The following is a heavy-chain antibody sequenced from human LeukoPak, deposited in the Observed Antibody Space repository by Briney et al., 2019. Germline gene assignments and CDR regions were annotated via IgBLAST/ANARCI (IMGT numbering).Heavy chain of an antibody. D-gene: IGHD3-3*01. V-gene: IGHV3-23*01. Sequence: PGGSLRLSCAVSALTFSRYAMSWVRQAPTRGLEWVARLRGNGETFYPDSVKGRCTLSRDVSRNTVYLQLNNLSVEDTAVYYCAKASWVSSDDAVWWGQGTLVTVSS. CDR3: AKASWVSSDDAVW. CDR2: LRGNGET. CDR1: ALTFSRYA. J-gene: IGHJ4*02.